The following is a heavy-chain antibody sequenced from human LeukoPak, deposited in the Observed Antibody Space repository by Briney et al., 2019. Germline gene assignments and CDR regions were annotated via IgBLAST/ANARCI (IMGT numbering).Heavy chain of an antibody. J-gene: IGHJ4*02. V-gene: IGHV3-30*18. CDR2: ISYDGSNK. Sequence: GGSLRLSCAASGLTFSSYGMHWVRQAPGKGLEWVAVISYDGSNKYYADSVKGRFTISRDNSKNTLYLQMNSLRAEDTAVYYCAKHGRDGYNPFDYWGQGTLVTVSS. CDR1: GLTFSSYG. D-gene: IGHD5-24*01. CDR3: AKHGRDGYNPFDY.